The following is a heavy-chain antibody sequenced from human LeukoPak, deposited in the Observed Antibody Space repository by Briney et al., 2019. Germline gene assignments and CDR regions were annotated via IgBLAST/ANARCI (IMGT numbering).Heavy chain of an antibody. CDR1: GGSISNYY. CDR3: ARSLEYSSSSSYYYYMDV. V-gene: IGHV4-4*07. CDR2: IYISGST. Sequence: SETLSLTCTVSGGSISNYYWSWIRQPAGKGLEWIGRIYISGSTNYNPSLKGRVTMSGDTSKNQFSLKLSSVTAADTAVYYCARSLEYSSSSSYYYYMDVWGKGTTVTVSS. D-gene: IGHD6-6*01. J-gene: IGHJ6*03.